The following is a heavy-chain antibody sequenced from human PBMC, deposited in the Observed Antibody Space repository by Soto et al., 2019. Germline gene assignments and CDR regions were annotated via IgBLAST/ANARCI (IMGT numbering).Heavy chain of an antibody. J-gene: IGHJ6*02. CDR3: ARDCRGYGPQCYYYYGMDV. V-gene: IGHV1-69*13. Sequence: SVKVSCKASGGTFSSYAISWVRQAPGQGLEWMGGIIPIFGTANYAQKFQGRVTITADESTSTAYMELSSLRSEDTAVYYCARDCRGYGPQCYYYYGMDVWGQGTTVTV. CDR2: IIPIFGTA. CDR1: GGTFSSYA. D-gene: IGHD3-22*01.